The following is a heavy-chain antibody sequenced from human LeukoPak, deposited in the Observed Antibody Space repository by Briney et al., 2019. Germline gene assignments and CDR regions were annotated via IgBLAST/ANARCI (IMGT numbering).Heavy chain of an antibody. V-gene: IGHV3-7*01. CDR1: GFTFSSYW. CDR2: IKQDGSEK. J-gene: IGHJ4*02. Sequence: GGSLRLFCAASGFTFSSYWMSWVRQAPGKGLEWVANIKQDGSEKYYVDSVKGRFTISRDNARNSLYLQMTSLRPEDTAVYYCAREHWPRLDWGQGTLVTVSS. CDR3: AREHWPRLD. D-gene: IGHD1-1*01.